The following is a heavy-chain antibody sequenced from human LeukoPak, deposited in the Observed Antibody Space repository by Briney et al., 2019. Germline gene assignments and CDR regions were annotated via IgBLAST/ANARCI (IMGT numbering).Heavy chain of an antibody. J-gene: IGHJ6*02. CDR2: IKQDGSEK. CDR3: ARDHYSSSWYCSGCYYYGMDV. D-gene: IGHD6-13*01. CDR1: GFTFSTYW. V-gene: IGHV3-7*01. Sequence: PGGSLRLSCSASGFTFSTYWMSWVRQAPGKGLEWVANIKQDGSEKYYVDSVKGRFTISRDNAKNSLYLQMNSLRAEDTAVYYCARDHYSSSWYCSGCYYYGMDVWGQGTTVTVSS.